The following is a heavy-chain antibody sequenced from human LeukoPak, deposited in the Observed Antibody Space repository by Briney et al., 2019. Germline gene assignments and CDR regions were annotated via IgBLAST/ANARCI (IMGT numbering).Heavy chain of an antibody. CDR2: ISSSSSTI. V-gene: IGHV3-48*01. Sequence: GGSLRLSCAASGFTFSSYSMNWVRQAPGKGVEWVSYISSSSSTIYYADSVKGRFTISRDNAKNSLYLQMNSLRAEDTAVYYCARTYSSGWYYYFDYWGQGTLVTVSS. D-gene: IGHD6-19*01. CDR1: GFTFSSYS. J-gene: IGHJ4*02. CDR3: ARTYSSGWYYYFDY.